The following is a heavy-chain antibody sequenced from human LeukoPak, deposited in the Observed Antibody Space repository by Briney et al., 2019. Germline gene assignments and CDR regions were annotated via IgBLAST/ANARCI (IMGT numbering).Heavy chain of an antibody. J-gene: IGHJ6*04. Sequence: ASVKVSCKASGGTFSSYAISWVRQAPGQGLEWMGGIIPIFGTANYAQKFQGRVTITADKSTSTAYMELSSLRSEDTAVYYCARVEWFGEPPYYYGMDVWGKGTTVTVSS. CDR2: IIPIFGTA. V-gene: IGHV1-69*06. CDR1: GGTFSSYA. D-gene: IGHD3-10*01. CDR3: ARVEWFGEPPYYYGMDV.